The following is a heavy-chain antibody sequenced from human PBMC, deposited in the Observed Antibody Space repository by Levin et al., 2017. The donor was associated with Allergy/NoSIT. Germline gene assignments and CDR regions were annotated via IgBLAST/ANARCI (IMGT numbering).Heavy chain of an antibody. D-gene: IGHD6-13*01. Sequence: GGSLRLSCAASGFTFSMYGMHWVRQAPGKGLEWVAVISHNGAYKYYADSVKGRFTISRDNSKNTLYLQMNSLRAEDTAVYYCANIAVAGTRCYGMDVWGQGTTVTVSS. CDR3: ANIAVAGTRCYGMDV. V-gene: IGHV3-30*18. J-gene: IGHJ6*02. CDR2: ISHNGAYK. CDR1: GFTFSMYG.